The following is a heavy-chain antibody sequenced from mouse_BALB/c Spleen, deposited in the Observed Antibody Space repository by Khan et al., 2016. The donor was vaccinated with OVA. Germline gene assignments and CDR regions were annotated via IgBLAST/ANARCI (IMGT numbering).Heavy chain of an antibody. CDR3: ARDRGGAGTYSFDY. D-gene: IGHD1-1*02. J-gene: IGHJ2*01. CDR2: IYYSGTI. V-gene: IGHV3-5*02. CDR1: GISITTGNYR. Sequence: VQLQESGPGLVKPSQTVSLTCTVTGISITTGNYRWGWIRQFPGKKLEWIGYIYYSGTITYNPSLTSRTTITRDTSKNHFLLEMTSSTAEDTSSSYCARDRGGAGTYSFDYWGQGTTLTVSS.